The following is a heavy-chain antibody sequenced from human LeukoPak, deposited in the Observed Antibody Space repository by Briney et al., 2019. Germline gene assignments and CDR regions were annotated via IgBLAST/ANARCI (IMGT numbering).Heavy chain of an antibody. J-gene: IGHJ4*02. Sequence: SETLSLTCTVSGGSISSYYWSWIRQPAGKGLEWIGYIYYSGSTYYNPSLKSRVTISVDTSKNQFSLKLSSVTAADTAVYYCARCIAAAGTFDYWGQGTLVTVSS. V-gene: IGHV4-59*06. CDR3: ARCIAAAGTFDY. D-gene: IGHD6-13*01. CDR2: IYYSGST. CDR1: GGSISSYY.